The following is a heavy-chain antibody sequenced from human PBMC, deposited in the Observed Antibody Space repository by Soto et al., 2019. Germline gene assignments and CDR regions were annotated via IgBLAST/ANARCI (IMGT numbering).Heavy chain of an antibody. CDR1: GGTFSSYT. CDR2: IIPILGTA. D-gene: IGHD3-22*01. J-gene: IGHJ3*02. CDR3: ARTPSYYDSSGYSRDAFDI. Sequence: SVKVSCKASGGTFSSYTISWVRQAPGQGLEWMGRIIPILGTANYAQKFQGRVTITADESTSTAYMELSSLRSEDTAVYYCARTPSYYDSSGYSRDAFDIWGQGTMVTVS. V-gene: IGHV1-69*08.